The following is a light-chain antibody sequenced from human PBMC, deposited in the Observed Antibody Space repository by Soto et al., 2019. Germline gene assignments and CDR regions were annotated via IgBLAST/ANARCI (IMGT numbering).Light chain of an antibody. V-gene: IGLV1-44*01. J-gene: IGLJ1*01. CDR2: SHN. CDR3: GAWDDRLNGYV. Sequence: QSVLTQPPSASGTPGQRVTISCSGISSNIGSNPVNWFQQLPGSAPKLLIYSHNQRPLGVPDRFSGSKSGTSASLAISGLQSENEAAYYCGAWDDRLNGYVFGTGTKVTVL. CDR1: SSNIGSNP.